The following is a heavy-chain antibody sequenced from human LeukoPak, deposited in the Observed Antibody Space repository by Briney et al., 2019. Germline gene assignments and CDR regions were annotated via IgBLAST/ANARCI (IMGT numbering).Heavy chain of an antibody. D-gene: IGHD3-22*01. Sequence: SVKVSCKASGGTFSSNAISWVRQAPGQGLEWMGGIIPIFGTANYAQKFQGRVTITTDESTSTAYMELSSLRSEDTAVYYCARVSSNNYYDSSGYDAFDIWGQGTMVTVSS. CDR2: IIPIFGTA. V-gene: IGHV1-69*05. CDR1: GGTFSSNA. J-gene: IGHJ3*02. CDR3: ARVSSNNYYDSSGYDAFDI.